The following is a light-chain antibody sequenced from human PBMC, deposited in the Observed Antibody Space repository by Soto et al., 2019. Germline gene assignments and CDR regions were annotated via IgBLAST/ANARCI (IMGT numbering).Light chain of an antibody. CDR1: QSVSSY. V-gene: IGKV3-11*01. Sequence: EIVLTQSPATLSLSPGERATLSCRASQSVSSYLAWYQQKPGQAPRPLIYDASNRATGIPARFSGSGSGTDFTLTISSLEPEDFAVYYCQQRSNWPPFFGPGTKVDIK. J-gene: IGKJ3*01. CDR2: DAS. CDR3: QQRSNWPPF.